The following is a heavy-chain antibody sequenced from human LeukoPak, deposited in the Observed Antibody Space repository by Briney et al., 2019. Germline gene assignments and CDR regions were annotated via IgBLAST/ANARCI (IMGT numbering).Heavy chain of an antibody. D-gene: IGHD4-17*01. CDR2: ISNSGTT. V-gene: IGHV4-59*01. CDR3: ARVVRGAVTSNYFDP. J-gene: IGHJ5*02. Sequence: SETLSLTCTVSGGSMIDYFWTWIRQAPGKELEWIGYISNSGTTDYNPSLKSRVTMSVDTSKNAFSLKLTSVTAADTAMYYCARVVRGAVTSNYFDPWGQGTLVTVSS. CDR1: GGSMIDYF.